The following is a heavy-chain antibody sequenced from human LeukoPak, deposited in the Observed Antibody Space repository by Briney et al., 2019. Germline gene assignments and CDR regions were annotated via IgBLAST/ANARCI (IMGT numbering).Heavy chain of an antibody. CDR1: GGSIGTYY. CDR2: IYVTGT. J-gene: IGHJ6*03. Sequence: TSETLSLTCTVSGGSIGTYYWSWIRQSPGKGLEWIGYIYVTGTRYNPYLQSRVIISVDRSRNQFFLKMSSVTAADTAVYYCARHIGGGIEDMDVWGKGTKVIVSS. D-gene: IGHD3-16*02. V-gene: IGHV4-59*08. CDR3: ARHIGGGIEDMDV.